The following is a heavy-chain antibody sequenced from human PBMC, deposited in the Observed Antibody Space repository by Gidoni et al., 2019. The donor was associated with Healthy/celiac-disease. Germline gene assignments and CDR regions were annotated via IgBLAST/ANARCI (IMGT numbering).Heavy chain of an antibody. Sequence: QVQLVESGGGVVQPGRSLRLSCAASGFTFSSYAMHWVRQAPGKGLEWVAVISYDGSNKYYADSVKGRFTISRDNSKNTLYLQMNSLRAEDTAVYYCAREDYSFYYYYMDVWGKGTTVTVSS. CDR2: ISYDGSNK. J-gene: IGHJ6*03. D-gene: IGHD4-4*01. V-gene: IGHV3-30-3*01. CDR1: GFTFSSYA. CDR3: AREDYSFYYYYMDV.